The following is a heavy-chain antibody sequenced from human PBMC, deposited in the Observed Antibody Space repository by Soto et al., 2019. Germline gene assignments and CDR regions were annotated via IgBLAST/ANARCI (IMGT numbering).Heavy chain of an antibody. CDR3: AKSAGGSCWYTLFDYYCGMDG. Sequence: EVQLLESGGGLVQPGGSLRLSCAASGFTFSSYAMSWVRQAPGKGLEWVSAISGSGGSTYYADSVKGRFTISRDNSKNTLYLQMNSLRAEDTAVYYCAKSAGGSCWYTLFDYYCGMDGWGQGTTVTVSS. D-gene: IGHD6-19*01. J-gene: IGHJ6*02. CDR1: GFTFSSYA. CDR2: ISGSGGST. V-gene: IGHV3-23*01.